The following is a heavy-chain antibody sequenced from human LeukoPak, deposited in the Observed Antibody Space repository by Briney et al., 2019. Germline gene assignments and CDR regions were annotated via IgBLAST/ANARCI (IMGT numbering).Heavy chain of an antibody. CDR2: MNPINGNT. Sequence: ASVKVSCKATGFTFTNYDINWVRQATGQGLEWMGWMNPINGNTGYAQKFQGRVTTTRDTSISTAYMELSSLRSEDTAVYYCARLYDPKYYYYGMDVWGQGTTVTVSS. D-gene: IGHD3-3*01. CDR1: GFTFTNYD. V-gene: IGHV1-8*01. CDR3: ARLYDPKYYYYGMDV. J-gene: IGHJ6*02.